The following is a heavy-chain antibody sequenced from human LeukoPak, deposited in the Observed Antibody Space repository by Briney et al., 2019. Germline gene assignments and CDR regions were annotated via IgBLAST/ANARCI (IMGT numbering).Heavy chain of an antibody. D-gene: IGHD3-10*01. J-gene: IGHJ4*02. CDR2: IYHSGST. CDR3: ARSGGAIQFADY. V-gene: IGHV4-38-2*02. Sequence: SETLSLTCTVSGYSISSGYYWGWIRQPPGKGLEWIGSIYHSGSTYYNPSLKSRVTISVDTSKNQFSLKLSSVTAADTAVYYCARSGGAIQFADYWGQGTLVTVSS. CDR1: GYSISSGYY.